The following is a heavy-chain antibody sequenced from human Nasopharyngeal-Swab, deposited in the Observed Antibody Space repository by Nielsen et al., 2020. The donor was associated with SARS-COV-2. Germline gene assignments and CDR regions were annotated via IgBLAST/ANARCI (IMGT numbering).Heavy chain of an antibody. V-gene: IGHV5-10-1*01. D-gene: IGHD3-10*01. Sequence: GESLKISCAGSGYSFSNYWISWVRQVPGKGLEWMGKVDHSVSYTDYSPSLRGHVTISVDRSISTAYLQWSSLKASDTAMYYCARQYQNYFGSGDYHGAFDIWGQGTMVTVSS. CDR2: VDHSVSYT. CDR3: ARQYQNYFGSGDYHGAFDI. CDR1: GYSFSNYW. J-gene: IGHJ3*02.